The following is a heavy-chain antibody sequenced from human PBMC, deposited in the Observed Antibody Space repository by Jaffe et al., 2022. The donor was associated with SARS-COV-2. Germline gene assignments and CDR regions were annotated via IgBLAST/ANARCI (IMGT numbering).Heavy chain of an antibody. Sequence: EVQLVESGGGLVKPGGSLRLSCAASGFTFSNAWMSWVRQAPGKGLEWVGRIKSKTDGGTTDYAAPVKGRFTISRDDSKNTLYLQMNSLKTEDTAVYYCTTRGSGSYWAHNWFDPWGQGTLVTVSS. D-gene: IGHD1-26*01. J-gene: IGHJ5*02. CDR2: IKSKTDGGTT. CDR1: GFTFSNAW. CDR3: TTRGSGSYWAHNWFDP. V-gene: IGHV3-15*01.